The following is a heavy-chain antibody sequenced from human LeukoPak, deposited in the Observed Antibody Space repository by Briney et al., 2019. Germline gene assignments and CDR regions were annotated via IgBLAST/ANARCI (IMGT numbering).Heavy chain of an antibody. CDR3: AKTAGWLPTNWFDP. CDR2: ISGSGGST. D-gene: IGHD6-19*01. CDR1: GFTVSSNY. V-gene: IGHV3-23*01. J-gene: IGHJ5*02. Sequence: GGSLRLSCAASGFTVSSNYMSWVRQAPGKGLEWVSVISGSGGSTYYADSVKGRFTISRDNSKNTLYLQMNSLRAEDTAVYYCAKTAGWLPTNWFDPWGQGTLVTVSS.